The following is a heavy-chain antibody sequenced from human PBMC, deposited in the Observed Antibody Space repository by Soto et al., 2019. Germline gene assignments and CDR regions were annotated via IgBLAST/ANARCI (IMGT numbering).Heavy chain of an antibody. J-gene: IGHJ4*02. CDR3: ARSGGLDRDFNY. CDR1: GGTFSSDS. CDR2: IIPMFDTP. Sequence: SVKVSCKASGGTFSSDSFSWVRQAPGQGLEWMGGIIPMFDTPIYAQKFQDRVTITADESTSTAYMQLSSLRSGDTAVYYCARSGGLDRDFNYWGQGSLVTFSS. V-gene: IGHV1-69*13. D-gene: IGHD2-15*01.